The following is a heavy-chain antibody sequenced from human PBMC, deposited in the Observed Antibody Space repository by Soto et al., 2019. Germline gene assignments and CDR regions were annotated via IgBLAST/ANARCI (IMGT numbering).Heavy chain of an antibody. J-gene: IGHJ4*02. D-gene: IGHD3-16*02. CDR2: INVGDDKT. V-gene: IGHV1-3*01. CDR1: GKSFDNFA. CDR3: ARAKYDYIWGSYHPFDQ. Sequence: QVQLVQSGAEVKKPGASVRLSCKVSGKSFDNFAVHWVRQTPGQRPEWMGRINVGDDKTKYSEKFQGRVTGSYDTSATTAYMELRALSSEDTAVYYCARAKYDYIWGSYHPFDQWAQGAQVTVAS.